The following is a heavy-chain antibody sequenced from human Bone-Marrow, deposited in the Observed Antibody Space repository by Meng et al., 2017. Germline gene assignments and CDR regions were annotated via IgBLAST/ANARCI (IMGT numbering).Heavy chain of an antibody. J-gene: IGHJ6*02. Sequence: GESLKISCKASGYTFTGYYMHWVRQAPGQGLEWMGWINPNSGGTNYAQKFQGRVTMTRDTSISTAYMELSRLRSDDTAVYYCARASVPSRDGYNYGGFWMHPETEYTNYYGMDVWGQGTTVTFSS. V-gene: IGHV1-2*02. CDR1: GYTFTGYY. CDR3: ARASVPSRDGYNYGGFWMHPETEYTNYYGMDV. CDR2: INPNSGGT. D-gene: IGHD5-24*01.